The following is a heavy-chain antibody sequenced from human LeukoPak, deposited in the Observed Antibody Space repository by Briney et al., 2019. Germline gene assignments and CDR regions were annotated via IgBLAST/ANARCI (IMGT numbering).Heavy chain of an antibody. CDR2: ISSSGATT. CDR3: AKRDSSGYAVYFDY. CDR1: GVTFSSYA. Sequence: GGSLRLSCAASGVTFSSYAMSWVRQAPGKGLEWVSAISSSGATTYYAESVKGRFNISTDNSKNTLYLQMNSLRADDPAVYYCAKRDSSGYAVYFDYWGQGTLVTVSS. V-gene: IGHV3-23*01. D-gene: IGHD3-22*01. J-gene: IGHJ4*02.